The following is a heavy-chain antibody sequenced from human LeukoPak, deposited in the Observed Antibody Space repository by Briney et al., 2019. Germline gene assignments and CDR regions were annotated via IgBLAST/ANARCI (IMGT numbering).Heavy chain of an antibody. D-gene: IGHD3-22*01. Sequence: GRSLRLSCAASGFTFSSYGIHWVRQAPGKGLEWVAVIWYDGSNKYYADSVKGRFTISRDNSKNTLYLQMNSLRAEDTALYYCARALSPVVKYYFEYWGQGTLVTVSP. CDR2: IWYDGSNK. V-gene: IGHV3-33*01. CDR1: GFTFSSYG. J-gene: IGHJ4*02. CDR3: ARALSPVVKYYFEY.